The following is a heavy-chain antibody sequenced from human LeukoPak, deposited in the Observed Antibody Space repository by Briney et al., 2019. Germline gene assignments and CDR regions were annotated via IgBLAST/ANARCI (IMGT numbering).Heavy chain of an antibody. CDR1: GYTFTSYG. Sequence: ASVKVSCKASGYTFTSYGISWVRQAPGQGLEWMGWISSYNGNTNYAQKLQGRVTMTTDTSTSTAYMELRSLRSDDTAVYYCARSSSVTIPGYYFDYWGQGTLVTVSS. J-gene: IGHJ4*02. CDR3: ARSSSVTIPGYYFDY. CDR2: ISSYNGNT. V-gene: IGHV1-18*01. D-gene: IGHD2-21*01.